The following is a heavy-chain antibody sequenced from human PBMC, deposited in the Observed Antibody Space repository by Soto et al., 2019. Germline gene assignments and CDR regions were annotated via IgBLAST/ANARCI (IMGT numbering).Heavy chain of an antibody. Sequence: ASVKVSCKASGYTLTDHYMHWVRQAPGQGLEWMGWITPNTGGTHYAQKFQGRVTMTRDTSISTAYLELSSLTSDDTAVYYCAGDGGGFDYWGQGTLVTVSS. V-gene: IGHV1-2*02. D-gene: IGHD3-16*01. CDR1: GYTLTDHY. CDR3: AGDGGGFDY. J-gene: IGHJ4*02. CDR2: ITPNTGGT.